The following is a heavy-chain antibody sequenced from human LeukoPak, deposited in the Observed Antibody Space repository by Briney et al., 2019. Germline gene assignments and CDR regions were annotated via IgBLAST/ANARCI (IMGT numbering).Heavy chain of an antibody. J-gene: IGHJ4*02. Sequence: ASVKVSCKASGYTFTVYYMHWVRQAPGQGLEWMGWINPNSGGTNYAQKFQGRVTMTRDTSISTAYMELSRLRPDDTAVYYCARDPFSGSSPFDYWGQGTLVTVSS. CDR3: ARDPFSGSSPFDY. CDR1: GYTFTVYY. V-gene: IGHV1-2*02. CDR2: INPNSGGT. D-gene: IGHD3-22*01.